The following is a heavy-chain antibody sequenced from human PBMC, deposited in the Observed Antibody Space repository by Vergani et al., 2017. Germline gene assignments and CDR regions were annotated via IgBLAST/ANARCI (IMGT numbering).Heavy chain of an antibody. J-gene: IGHJ4*02. D-gene: IGHD2-15*01. Sequence: QVQLVESGGGVVQPGTSLRLSCAASGFSFRSYTMHWVRQAPGNRLEWVALISGDETNTFYPDSLRGRFTISRDNFENTVYLHVNSLRPEDTAVYFCARAKSFHGGWAFDSWGQGTLVTVSS. V-gene: IGHV3-30*14. CDR2: ISGDETNT. CDR1: GFSFRSYT. CDR3: ARAKSFHGGWAFDS.